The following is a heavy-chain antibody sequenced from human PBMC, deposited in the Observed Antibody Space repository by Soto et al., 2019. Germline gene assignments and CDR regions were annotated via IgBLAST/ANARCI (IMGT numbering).Heavy chain of an antibody. CDR2: IWYDGSNK. CDR1: GFTFSSYG. Sequence: GGSLRLSCAASGFTFSSYGMHWVRQAPGKGLEWVAVIWYDGSNKYYADSVKGRFTISRDNSKNTLYLQMNSLRAEDMAVYYCARNSDSSGYYSESIDYWGQGTLVTVSS. J-gene: IGHJ4*02. D-gene: IGHD3-22*01. V-gene: IGHV3-33*01. CDR3: ARNSDSSGYYSESIDY.